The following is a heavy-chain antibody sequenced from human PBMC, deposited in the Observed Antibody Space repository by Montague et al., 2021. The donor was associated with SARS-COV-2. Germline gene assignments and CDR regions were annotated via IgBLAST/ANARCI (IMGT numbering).Heavy chain of an antibody. CDR3: TRDYRSIGGDGLDI. CDR1: GFTFSNYD. Sequence: SLRLSCAASGFTFSNYDMNWVRQAPGKGPEWILYISTSAYTTSYAGSVKGRFTISRDNGQNSLYLQMNSLRVEDTAVYYCTRDYRSIGGDGLDIWGQGTKVTVSS. D-gene: IGHD3-16*02. V-gene: IGHV3-48*03. CDR2: ISTSAYTT. J-gene: IGHJ3*02.